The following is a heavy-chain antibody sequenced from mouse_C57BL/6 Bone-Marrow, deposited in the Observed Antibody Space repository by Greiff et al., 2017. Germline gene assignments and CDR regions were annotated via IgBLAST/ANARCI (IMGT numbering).Heavy chain of an antibody. Sequence: QVQLQQPGAELVKPGASVKLSCKASGYTFTSYWMHWVKQRPGQGLEWIGMIHPNSGSTNYTEKFKSKATLTVDKSSSTAYMQLSSLTSEDSAVYYCARGGYGSSYPHYWYFDVWGTGTTVTVSS. CDR2: IHPNSGST. V-gene: IGHV1-64*01. D-gene: IGHD1-1*01. CDR3: ARGGYGSSYPHYWYFDV. J-gene: IGHJ1*03. CDR1: GYTFTSYW.